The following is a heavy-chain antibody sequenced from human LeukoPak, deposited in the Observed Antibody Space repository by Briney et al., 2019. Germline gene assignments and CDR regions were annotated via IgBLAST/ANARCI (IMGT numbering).Heavy chain of an antibody. D-gene: IGHD3-3*01. CDR1: GGSFSGYY. J-gene: IGHJ4*02. Sequence: SETLSLTCAVYGGSFSGYYWSWIRQPPGKGLEWIGEINHSGSTNYNPSLKSRVTISVDTSKIWFSLKLSSVTAADTAVYYCARGLVKSYDFWSGYGFDYWGQGTLVTVSS. CDR2: INHSGST. CDR3: ARGLVKSYDFWSGYGFDY. V-gene: IGHV4-34*01.